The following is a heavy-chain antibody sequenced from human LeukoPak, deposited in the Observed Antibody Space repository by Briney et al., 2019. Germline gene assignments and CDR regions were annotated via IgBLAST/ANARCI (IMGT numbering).Heavy chain of an antibody. V-gene: IGHV4-59*01. CDR3: ARVARGRAPVDY. CDR2: TYYSGST. CDR1: GGSIGSYY. Sequence: PSETLSLTCTVSGGSIGSYYWSWIRQPPGKGLEWIGDTYYSGSTDYNPSLKSRVTISVDTSRNQFSLKLTSVTAADTAVYYCARVARGRAPVDYWSEGTLVTVS. J-gene: IGHJ4*02. D-gene: IGHD2-2*01.